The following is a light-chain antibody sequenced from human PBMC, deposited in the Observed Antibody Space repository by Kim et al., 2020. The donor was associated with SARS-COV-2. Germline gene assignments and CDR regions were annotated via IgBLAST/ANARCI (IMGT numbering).Light chain of an antibody. Sequence: SASEGDGVTITCRASQGISTFLNWYQQTPGKAPRLLIYDASSLQTGVPSRFSGSGSGTDFTLTISSLRREDFTTYYCQQGHNFPRTFGQGTKLEI. CDR1: QGISTF. J-gene: IGKJ2*02. CDR3: QQGHNFPRT. V-gene: IGKV1-39*01. CDR2: DAS.